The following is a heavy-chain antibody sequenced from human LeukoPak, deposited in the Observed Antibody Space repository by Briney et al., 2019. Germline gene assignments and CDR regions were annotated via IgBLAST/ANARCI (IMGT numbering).Heavy chain of an antibody. Sequence: GGSLRLSCAASGFTFSSYAMSWVRQAPGEGLEWVSATSGSGGSTYYADSVKGRFTISRANSKNTLYLQMNSLRAEDTAVYHCAKRRRYDILTVYVYWGEGTLVTVSS. J-gene: IGHJ4*02. V-gene: IGHV3-23*01. CDR1: GFTFSSYA. CDR2: TSGSGGST. D-gene: IGHD3-9*01. CDR3: AKRRRYDILTVYVY.